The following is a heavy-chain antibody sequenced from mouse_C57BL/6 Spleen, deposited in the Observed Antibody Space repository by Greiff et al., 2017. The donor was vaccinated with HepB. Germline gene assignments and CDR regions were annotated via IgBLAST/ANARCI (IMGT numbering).Heavy chain of an antibody. CDR1: GFTFSDYG. Sequence: EVQVVESGGGLVKPGGSLKLSCAASGFTFSDYGMHWVRQAPEKGLEWVAYISSGSSTIYYADTVKGRFTISRDNAKNTLFLQMTSLRSEDTAMYYCARHHDGYLYYFDYWGQGTTLTVSS. D-gene: IGHD2-3*01. V-gene: IGHV5-17*01. J-gene: IGHJ2*01. CDR2: ISSGSSTI. CDR3: ARHHDGYLYYFDY.